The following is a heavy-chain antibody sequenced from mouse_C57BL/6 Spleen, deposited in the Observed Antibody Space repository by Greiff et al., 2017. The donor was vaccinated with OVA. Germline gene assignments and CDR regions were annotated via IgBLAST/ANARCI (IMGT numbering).Heavy chain of an antibody. Sequence: QVHVKQSGAELVKPGASVKLSCKASGYTFTEYTIHWVKQRSGQGLEWIGWFYPGSGSIKYNEKFKDKATLTADKSSSTVYMELSRLTSEDSAVYFCARHEEDWSYSNYEEGAMDYWGQGTSVTVSS. J-gene: IGHJ4*01. D-gene: IGHD2-5*01. CDR3: ARHEEDWSYSNYEEGAMDY. CDR2: FYPGSGSI. CDR1: GYTFTEYT. V-gene: IGHV1-62-2*01.